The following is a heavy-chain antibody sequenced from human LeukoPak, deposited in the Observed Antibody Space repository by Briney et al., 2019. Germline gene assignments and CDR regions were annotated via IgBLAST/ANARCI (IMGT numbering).Heavy chain of an antibody. Sequence: ASVKVSCKASGYTFTGYYMHWVRQAPGQGLEWMGWINPNSGGTNYAQKFQGWVTMTRDTSISTAYMELSRLRSDDTAVYYCARDSTTGTTGFGMDVWGKGTPVTVSS. J-gene: IGHJ6*04. V-gene: IGHV1-2*04. CDR3: ARDSTTGTTGFGMDV. D-gene: IGHD1-1*01. CDR2: INPNSGGT. CDR1: GYTFTGYY.